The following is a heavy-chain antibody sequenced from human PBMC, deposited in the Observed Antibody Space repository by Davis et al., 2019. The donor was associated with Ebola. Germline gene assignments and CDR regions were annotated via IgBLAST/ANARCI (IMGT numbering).Heavy chain of an antibody. CDR3: ASNRGTHLENYYYYGMDV. CDR2: INPNSGGT. V-gene: IGHV1-2*02. Sequence: ASVKVSCKASGYTFTGYYMHWVRQVPGQGLEWMGWINPNSGGTNYAQKFQGRVTMTRDPSISTAYMELSRLRSDDTAVYYCASNRGTHLENYYYYGMDVWGQGTTVTVSS. D-gene: IGHD1-7*01. CDR1: GYTFTGYY. J-gene: IGHJ6*02.